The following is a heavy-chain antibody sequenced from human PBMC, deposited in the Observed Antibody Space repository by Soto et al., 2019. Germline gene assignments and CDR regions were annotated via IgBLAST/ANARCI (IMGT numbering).Heavy chain of an antibody. CDR2: IGTAGDT. CDR3: ARGRLISLYYFAY. J-gene: IGHJ4*02. V-gene: IGHV3-13*01. CDR1: GFTFSNYD. D-gene: IGHD2-15*01. Sequence: EVQLVESGGGLVQPGGSLRLSCAASGFTFSNYDMHWVRQVTGKGLEWVSTIGTAGDTYYPGAVKGRFTISRENAKNSLYLQMNSLRAEDTAVYYCARGRLISLYYFAYWGQGALVTVFS.